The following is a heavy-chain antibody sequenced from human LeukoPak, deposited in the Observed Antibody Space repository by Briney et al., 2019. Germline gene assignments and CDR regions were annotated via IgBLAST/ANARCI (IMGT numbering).Heavy chain of an antibody. CDR2: IKQDGSEK. CDR1: GFTFSSYG. V-gene: IGHV3-7*01. Sequence: GGSLRLSCAASGFTFSSYGMSWVRQAPGKGLEWVANIKQDGSEKYYVDSVKGRFTISRDNAKNSLYLQMNSLRAEDTAVYYCARDSTAMAYTFDYWGQGTLVTVSS. CDR3: ARDSTAMAYTFDY. D-gene: IGHD5-18*01. J-gene: IGHJ4*02.